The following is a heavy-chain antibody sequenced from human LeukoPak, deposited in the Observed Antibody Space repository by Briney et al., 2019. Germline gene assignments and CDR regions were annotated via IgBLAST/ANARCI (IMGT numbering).Heavy chain of an antibody. CDR1: GGSMSDNF. CDR3: AREGSGSYLGYYYYMEV. J-gene: IGHJ6*03. CDR2: INTSGST. V-gene: IGHV4-4*07. Sequence: PSETLSLTCTLSGGSMSDNFWNWIRQPAGKGLEWIGRINTSGSTNYNPSLKSRVTISADKSKKQFSLRLTSVTAADTAVYYCAREGSGSYLGYYYYMEVWGTGTTVTVSS. D-gene: IGHD3-10*01.